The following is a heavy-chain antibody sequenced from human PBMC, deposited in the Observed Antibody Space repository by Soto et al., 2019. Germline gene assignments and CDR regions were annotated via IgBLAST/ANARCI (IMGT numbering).Heavy chain of an antibody. Sequence: VQLMQSGAEVKKPGASVKVSCKASGDTFTDYYIHWVRQAPGQGLEWMGTVNPSGGHTTYAQHFLGRVTXTXXXSXXTLYMELTSLTSDDTAIYYCARGGHVVVVTAALDYWGQGTLVTVSS. J-gene: IGHJ4*02. V-gene: IGHV1-46*01. CDR2: VNPSGGHT. CDR1: GDTFTDYY. D-gene: IGHD2-21*02. CDR3: ARGGHVVVVTAALDY.